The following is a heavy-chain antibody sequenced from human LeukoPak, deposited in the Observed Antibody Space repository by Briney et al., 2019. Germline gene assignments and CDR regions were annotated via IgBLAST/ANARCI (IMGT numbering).Heavy chain of an antibody. J-gene: IGHJ1*01. Sequence: PGESLRLSCAASGFTVSNNYMSWVRQAPGKGLEWVSSISSSSSYIYYADSVKGRFTISRDNAKNSLYLQMNSLRAEDTAVYYCARDVSVTMIVVPRHFQHWGQGTLVTVSS. CDR3: ARDVSVTMIVVPRHFQH. D-gene: IGHD3-22*01. CDR1: GFTVSNNY. V-gene: IGHV3-21*01. CDR2: ISSSSSYI.